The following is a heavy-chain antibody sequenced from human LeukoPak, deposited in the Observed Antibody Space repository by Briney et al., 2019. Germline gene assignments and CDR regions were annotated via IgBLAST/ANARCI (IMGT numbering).Heavy chain of an antibody. V-gene: IGHV3-23*01. CDR2: ISDGGRDT. Sequence: GGSLRLSCASPGFLFAGYAMNWVRQAPGKGPEWVSSISDGGRDTYYADFVKGRVTISRDNSKNTLYLQMNSLRAEDTAVYYCAKANYGSGSYAFDYWGQGTLVTVSS. CDR3: AKANYGSGSYAFDY. J-gene: IGHJ4*02. CDR1: GFLFAGYA. D-gene: IGHD3-10*01.